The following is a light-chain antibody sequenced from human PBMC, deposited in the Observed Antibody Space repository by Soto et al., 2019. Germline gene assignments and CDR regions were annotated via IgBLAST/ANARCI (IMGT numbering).Light chain of an antibody. V-gene: IGKV3-15*01. Sequence: EVVMTQSPVTLSVSPGERATLSCSASQSVNNNLAWYQQTPGQAPRLLIYAASTRSTDIPARFTGSGSGTEFTLTISRLQSEDFAIYYCQHYDNWLYNFGQGTKLEIK. CDR2: AAS. CDR3: QHYDNWLYN. J-gene: IGKJ2*01. CDR1: QSVNNN.